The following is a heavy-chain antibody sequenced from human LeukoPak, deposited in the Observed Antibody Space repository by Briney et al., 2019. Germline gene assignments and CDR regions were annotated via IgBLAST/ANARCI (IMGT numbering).Heavy chain of an antibody. D-gene: IGHD2-2*01. CDR1: GFTFSSYW. CDR2: IKQDGSEK. V-gene: IGHV3-7*03. Sequence: PGGSLRLSCAASGFTFSSYWMSWVRQAPGKGLEWVANIKQDGSEKYYVDSVKGRFTISRDNAMNSLYLQMNSLRAEDTAVYYCARDRGYCSSTSCPSLDYWGQGTLVTVSS. J-gene: IGHJ4*02. CDR3: ARDRGYCSSTSCPSLDY.